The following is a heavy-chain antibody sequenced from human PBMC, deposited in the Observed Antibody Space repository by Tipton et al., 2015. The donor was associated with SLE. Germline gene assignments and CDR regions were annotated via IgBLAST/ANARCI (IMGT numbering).Heavy chain of an antibody. D-gene: IGHD3-16*02. CDR1: GYTFTSYG. J-gene: IGHJ4*02. V-gene: IGHV1-18*01. Sequence: QLVQSGAEVKKPGASVKVSCKASGYTFTSYGISWVRQAPVQGLEWMGWISAYNGNTNYAQKLQGRVTMTTDTSTSAAYMELRSLRSDDTAVYYGARSGFGGVIANYFDYWGQGTLVTVSS. CDR2: ISAYNGNT. CDR3: ARSGFGGVIANYFDY.